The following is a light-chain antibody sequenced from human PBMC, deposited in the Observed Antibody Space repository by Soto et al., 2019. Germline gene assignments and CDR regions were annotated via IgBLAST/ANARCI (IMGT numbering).Light chain of an antibody. Sequence: QSVLTQPPSVSGAPGQRVTISCTGSSSNIGAGYDVHWYQQLPGTAPKLLLYGNSNRPSGVPDRFAGSKSGTSASLAITGLQAEEEADYYCQSYDSSLSVVFGTGTKVTVL. J-gene: IGLJ1*01. CDR3: QSYDSSLSVV. CDR1: SSNIGAGYD. CDR2: GNS. V-gene: IGLV1-40*01.